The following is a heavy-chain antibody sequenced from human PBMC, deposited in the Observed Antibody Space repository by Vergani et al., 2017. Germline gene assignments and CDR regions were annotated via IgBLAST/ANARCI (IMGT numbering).Heavy chain of an antibody. J-gene: IGHJ4*02. D-gene: IGHD3-22*01. CDR3: ARLYGRDSSGSKYFDY. CDR2: IYPADSAT. V-gene: IGHV5-51*01. Sequence: EVQLVQSGAEVKKPGESLKITCQISGYSFNNYWIGWVRQLPGKGLEWMGIIYPADSATRYSPSFQGQVTISVDKSISTAYLQRSSLRAADSAMYYCARLYGRDSSGSKYFDYWGQGTLVTVSS. CDR1: GYSFNNYW.